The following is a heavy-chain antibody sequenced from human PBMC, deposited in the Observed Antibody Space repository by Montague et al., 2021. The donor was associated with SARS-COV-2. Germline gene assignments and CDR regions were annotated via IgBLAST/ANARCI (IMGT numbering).Heavy chain of an antibody. J-gene: IGHJ6*02. CDR1: GGSISSSSYY. D-gene: IGHD6-13*01. CDR3: ARVGRQQLVRIPGMDV. V-gene: IGHV4-39*07. Sequence: SETLSLTCTVSGGSISSSSYYWGWIRQPPGKGLEWIGSIYYSGSTYYNPSLKSRVTISVDTSKNQFSLKLSSVTAADTAVYYCARVGRQQLVRIPGMDVWGQGTTVTFSS. CDR2: IYYSGST.